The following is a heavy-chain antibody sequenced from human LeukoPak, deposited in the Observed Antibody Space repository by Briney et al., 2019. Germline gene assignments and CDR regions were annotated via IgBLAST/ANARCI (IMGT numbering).Heavy chain of an antibody. Sequence: SETLSLTCSVSGGSISRYYWIWIRQPPGKGLEWIGYIYYSGSTNYNPSLKSRVTISVHTSKNQFSLKLRSVTAADTAVYYCARGMYSSSRLVYYYMDVWGKGTTVTVSS. D-gene: IGHD6-6*01. V-gene: IGHV4-59*01. CDR3: ARGMYSSSRLVYYYMDV. J-gene: IGHJ6*03. CDR2: IYYSGST. CDR1: GGSISRYY.